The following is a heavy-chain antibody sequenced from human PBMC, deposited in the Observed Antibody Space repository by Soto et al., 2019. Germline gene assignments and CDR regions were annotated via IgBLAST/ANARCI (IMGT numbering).Heavy chain of an antibody. D-gene: IGHD1-26*01. Sequence: QVQLVESGGGVLQPGRSLRLSCAASGFTFSSFAMHWVRQAPGKGLEWVAFISYDGSNTYDADSVKGRVTISRDNSKKTVYLEINSLRAEDTAVYHCAKDLTLGIVGACVHYFEYWGQGTLVTVSS. CDR2: ISYDGSNT. CDR3: AKDLTLGIVGACVHYFEY. J-gene: IGHJ4*02. V-gene: IGHV3-30-3*01. CDR1: GFTFSSFA.